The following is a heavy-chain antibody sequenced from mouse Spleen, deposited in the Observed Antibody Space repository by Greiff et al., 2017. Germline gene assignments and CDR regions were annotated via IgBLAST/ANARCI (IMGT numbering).Heavy chain of an antibody. CDR3: ARLLCYDYPDY. CDR1: GYTFTSYW. V-gene: IGHV1-69*01. J-gene: IGHJ2*01. Sequence: QVQLQQPGAELVLPGASVKLSCKASGYTFTSYWMHWVKQRPGQGLEWIGEIDPSDSYTNYNQKFKGKATLTVAKSSSTAYMQLSSLTSEDSAVYYGARLLCYDYPDYWGQGTTLTVSS. D-gene: IGHD2-4*01. CDR2: IDPSDSYT.